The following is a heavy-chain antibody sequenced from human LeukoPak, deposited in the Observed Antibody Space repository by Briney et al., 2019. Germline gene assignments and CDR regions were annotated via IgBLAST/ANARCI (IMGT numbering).Heavy chain of an antibody. CDR2: ISAYNGNT. Sequence: GASVKVSCKASGYTFTSYGISWVRQAPGQGLEWMGWISAYNGNTNYAQKLQGRVTMTTDTSTSTAYMELRSLRSDDTAVYYCARTRPVTTYYYYYYMDVWGKGTTVTISS. CDR1: GYTFTSYG. CDR3: ARTRPVTTYYYYYYMDV. V-gene: IGHV1-18*01. D-gene: IGHD4-17*01. J-gene: IGHJ6*03.